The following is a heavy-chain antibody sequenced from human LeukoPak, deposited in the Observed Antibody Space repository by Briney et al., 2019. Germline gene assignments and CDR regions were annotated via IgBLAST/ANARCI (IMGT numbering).Heavy chain of an antibody. D-gene: IGHD5-24*01. Sequence: SQTLSLTCTVSGDSISSGSYYWSWIRQPAGKGLEWIGRIYTSGSTNYNPSLKSRVTISVDTSMNQFSLKLSSVTAADTAMYYCARGRVEMATIDFDYWGQGTLVTVSS. CDR3: ARGRVEMATIDFDY. CDR2: IYTSGST. CDR1: GDSISSGSYY. V-gene: IGHV4-61*02. J-gene: IGHJ4*02.